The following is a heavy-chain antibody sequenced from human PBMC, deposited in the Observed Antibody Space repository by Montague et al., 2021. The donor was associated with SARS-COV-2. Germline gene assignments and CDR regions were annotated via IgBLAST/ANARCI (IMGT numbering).Heavy chain of an antibody. Sequence: SETLSLTCAVYGVSFSGYYWSWVRQPPGKGLERVGEIKHSGSTNYNPSLKSRVTISVDTSKNQFSLKLSSVTAADTAVYYCARGYQLRFLEWSSRQSTFDYWGQGTLVTVSS. D-gene: IGHD3-3*01. CDR1: GVSFSGYY. CDR3: ARGYQLRFLEWSSRQSTFDY. V-gene: IGHV4-34*01. CDR2: IKHSGST. J-gene: IGHJ4*02.